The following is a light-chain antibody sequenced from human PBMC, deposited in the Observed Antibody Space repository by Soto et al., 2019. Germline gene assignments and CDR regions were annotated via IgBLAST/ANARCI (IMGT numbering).Light chain of an antibody. CDR1: SSDVGSYDY. CDR2: EVS. Sequence: QSVLTQPASVSGSPGQSITISCTGTSSDVGSYDYVSWYQQHPGKVPKLMLYEVSNRPSGVSNRFSGSKSGNTASLTISGLQAEDEADYYRSSYASSSTLVFGTGTKVAVL. CDR3: SSYASSSTLV. J-gene: IGLJ1*01. V-gene: IGLV2-14*01.